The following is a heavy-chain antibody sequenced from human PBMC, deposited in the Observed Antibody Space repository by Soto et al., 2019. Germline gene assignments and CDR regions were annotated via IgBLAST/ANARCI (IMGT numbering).Heavy chain of an antibody. D-gene: IGHD2-15*01. J-gene: IGHJ6*02. Sequence: EVYLVESGGGLVKPGGSLRLSCAVSGFTFSSCTMNWVRQAPGKGLEWVSSISPSSGHIYYADSVKGRFTISRDNAKNSLFLQMNSLRGEDTAVYCCSGCSGGACHKNYGMDVWGQGTTVTVSS. CDR3: SGCSGGACHKNYGMDV. V-gene: IGHV3-21*06. CDR2: ISPSSGHI. CDR1: GFTFSSCT.